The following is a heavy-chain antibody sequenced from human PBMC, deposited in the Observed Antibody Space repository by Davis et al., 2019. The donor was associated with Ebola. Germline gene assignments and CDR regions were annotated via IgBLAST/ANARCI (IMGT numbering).Heavy chain of an antibody. V-gene: IGHV4-61*01. CDR2: IYYSGST. CDR1: GGSVSSGSYY. CDR3: ARDAMDYGMDV. Sequence: PSETLSLTCTVSGGSVSSGSYYWSWIRQPPGKGLEWIGYIYYSGSTNYNPSLKSRVTISVDTSKNQFSLKLSSVTAADTAVYYCARDAMDYGMDVWGQGTTVTVSS. J-gene: IGHJ6*02. D-gene: IGHD2-2*01.